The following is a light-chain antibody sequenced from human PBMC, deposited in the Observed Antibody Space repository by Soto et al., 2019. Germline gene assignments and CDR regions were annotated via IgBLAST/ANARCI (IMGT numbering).Light chain of an antibody. V-gene: IGLV2-8*01. J-gene: IGLJ1*01. CDR2: EVS. Sequence: QSVLTQPPSASGSPGQSVTISCTGTSSDVGGYNYVSWYQQHPGKAPKLMIYEVSKRPSGVPDRFSGSKSGNTASLTVSGLQAEDEADYYCSSYAGSNNVAFVLGTGTKVTVL. CDR1: SSDVGGYNY. CDR3: SSYAGSNNVAFV.